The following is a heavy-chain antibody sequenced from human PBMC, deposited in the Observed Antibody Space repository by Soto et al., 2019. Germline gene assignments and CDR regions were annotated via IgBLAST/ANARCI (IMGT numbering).Heavy chain of an antibody. CDR1: GYTFTSFY. Sequence: ASVKVSCKASGYTFTSFYMHWVRQAPGQGLEWMGIINPSGGGTASTQKFQGRVTMTRDTSTSTVYMELSSLRSEDTAVYYCARDSTLAYWGQGALVTVSS. CDR3: ARDSTLAY. V-gene: IGHV1-46*01. CDR2: INPSGGGT. J-gene: IGHJ4*02.